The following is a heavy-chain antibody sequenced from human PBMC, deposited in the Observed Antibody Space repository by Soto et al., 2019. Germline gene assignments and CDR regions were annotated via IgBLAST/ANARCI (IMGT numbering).Heavy chain of an antibody. V-gene: IGHV1-58*01. CDR3: AADATAWQQMVPSDY. J-gene: IGHJ4*02. CDR1: GFTFTSSA. Sequence: SVKVSCKASGFTFTSSAFQWVRQARGQRLEWIGWIAVGSGYTNYAQRFQDRVTLTGDMSTATTYMELSRLTSEDTAIFYCAADATAWQQMVPSDYWGQGTLVTVSS. D-gene: IGHD2-8*01. CDR2: IAVGSGYT.